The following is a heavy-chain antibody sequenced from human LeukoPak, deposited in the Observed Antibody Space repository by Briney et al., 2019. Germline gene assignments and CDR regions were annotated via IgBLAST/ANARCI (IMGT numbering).Heavy chain of an antibody. V-gene: IGHV4-59*01. Sequence: PSETLSLTCTVSGGSISSYYWSWIRQLPGKGLGWIGYIYYSGSTNYNPSLKSRVTISVDTSKNQFSLKLSSVTAADTAVYYCARVPGGWFDPWGQGTLVTVSS. J-gene: IGHJ5*02. CDR1: GGSISSYY. CDR3: ARVPGGWFDP. D-gene: IGHD1-26*01. CDR2: IYYSGST.